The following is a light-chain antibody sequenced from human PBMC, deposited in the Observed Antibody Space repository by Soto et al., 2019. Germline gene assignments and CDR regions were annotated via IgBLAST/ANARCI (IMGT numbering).Light chain of an antibody. J-gene: IGLJ2*01. V-gene: IGLV2-14*01. Sequence: QSALTQPASVSGSPGQSITISGTGTISDVGGYKYVSWYQQHPGKAPKLMIYDVSNRPSGVSNRFSGSKSGNTASLTIAGIQAEDEADYYCSSYTSSSTVFGGGTELTVL. CDR1: ISDVGGYKY. CDR2: DVS. CDR3: SSYTSSSTV.